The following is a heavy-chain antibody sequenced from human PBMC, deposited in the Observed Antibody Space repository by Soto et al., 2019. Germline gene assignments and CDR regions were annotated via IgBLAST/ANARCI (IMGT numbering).Heavy chain of an antibody. D-gene: IGHD3-10*01. V-gene: IGHV4-34*01. CDR3: ARRTPGGSETYYNSWFDP. Sequence: QVQLQQWGAGLLKPSETLSLTCAVYGGSFSGYSWTWIRQPPGRGLEWIGEISHSGTTNFNPSLKSRVTISVDTSKNQFSLKPGSVTAADTAVYYCARRTPGGSETYYNSWFDPWGQGTLVTVSS. CDR1: GGSFSGYS. J-gene: IGHJ5*02. CDR2: ISHSGTT.